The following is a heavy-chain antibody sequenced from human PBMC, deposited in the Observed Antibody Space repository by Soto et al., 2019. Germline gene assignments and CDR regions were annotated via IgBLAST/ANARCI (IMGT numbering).Heavy chain of an antibody. CDR1: GGAISSGGYY. Sequence: PSETLSLTCTVSGGAISSGGYYWSWIRQHPGKGLEWIGYIYYSGSTYYNPSLKSRVTISVDTSKNQFSLKLSSVTAADTAVYYCARGPPSKGFYGGNTRFYAFDIWGQGTMVTVSS. J-gene: IGHJ3*02. CDR3: ARGPPSKGFYGGNTRFYAFDI. CDR2: IYYSGST. D-gene: IGHD4-17*01. V-gene: IGHV4-31*03.